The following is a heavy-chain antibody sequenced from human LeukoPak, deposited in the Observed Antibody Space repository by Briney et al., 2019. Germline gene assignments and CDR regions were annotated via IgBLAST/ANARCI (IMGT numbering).Heavy chain of an antibody. J-gene: IGHJ4*02. CDR1: GGSISSGSYY. CDR3: AREAEQWLVRSFDY. Sequence: PSETLSLTCTVSGGSISSGSYYWSWIRQPAGKGLEWIGRIYTSGSTNYNPSLKSRVTISVDTSKNQFSLKLSSVTAADTAVYYCAREAEQWLVRSFDYWGQGTLVTVSS. D-gene: IGHD6-19*01. CDR2: IYTSGST. V-gene: IGHV4-61*02.